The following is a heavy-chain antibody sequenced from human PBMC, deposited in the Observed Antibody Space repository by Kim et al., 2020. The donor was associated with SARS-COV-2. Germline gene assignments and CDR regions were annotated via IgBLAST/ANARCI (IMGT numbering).Heavy chain of an antibody. CDR1: GGSISSYY. CDR2: IYYSGST. V-gene: IGHV4-59*01. D-gene: IGHD3-10*01. CDR3: ARGLGVWFGELSSGFDY. Sequence: SETLSLTCTVSGGSISSYYWSWIRQPPGKGLEWIGYIYYSGSTNYNPSLKSRVTISVDTSKNQFSLKLSSVTAADTAVYYCARGLGVWFGELSSGFDYWGQGTLVTVSS. J-gene: IGHJ4*02.